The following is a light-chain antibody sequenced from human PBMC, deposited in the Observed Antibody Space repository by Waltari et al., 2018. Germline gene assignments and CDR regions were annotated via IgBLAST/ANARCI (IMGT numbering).Light chain of an antibody. J-gene: IGLJ3*02. Sequence: SYVLTQSPSVSVAPGQTASVSCGGNNIGSQSVNWYQQKPGQAPVLVVYDDSDRPSGTTERFSGSNSGNTATLTISRVEAGDEADYYCQVWDSGTDHEVFGGGTKLTV. CDR3: QVWDSGTDHEV. CDR2: DDS. CDR1: NIGSQS. V-gene: IGLV3-21*02.